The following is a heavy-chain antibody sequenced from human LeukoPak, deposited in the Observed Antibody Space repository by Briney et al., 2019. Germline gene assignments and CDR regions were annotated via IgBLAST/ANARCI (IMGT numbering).Heavy chain of an antibody. CDR2: TYYRSKWYN. V-gene: IGHV6-1*01. CDR3: ARDSSSWRSSRYYFDY. CDR1: GDSVSSNSAA. D-gene: IGHD6-13*01. J-gene: IGHJ4*02. Sequence: SQTLSLTCAISGDSVSSNSAAWNWIRQSPSRGLERLGRTYYRSKWYNDYAVSVKSRITINPDTSKNQFSLQLNSVTPEDTAVYYCARDSSSWRSSRYYFDYWGQGTLVTVSS.